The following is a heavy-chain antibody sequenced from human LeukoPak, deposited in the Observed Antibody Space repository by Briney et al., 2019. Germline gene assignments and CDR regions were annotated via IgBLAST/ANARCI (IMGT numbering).Heavy chain of an antibody. D-gene: IGHD1-14*01. CDR3: ARGLRGTPKHQPAEL. CDR1: GGSFRGYY. J-gene: IGHJ4*02. CDR2: INHSGST. Sequence: PSEPLSLTCAVYGGSFRGYYWSWIRQPPGKGLEWIGEINHSGSTNYIPSLKSRVTISLVTSKNQFSLKLSSVTAADTAVYYCARGLRGTPKHQPAELWGQGTLVTVSS. V-gene: IGHV4-34*01.